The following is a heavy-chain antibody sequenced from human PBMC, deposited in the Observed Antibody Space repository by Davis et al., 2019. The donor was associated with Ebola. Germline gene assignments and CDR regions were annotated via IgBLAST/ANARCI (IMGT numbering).Heavy chain of an antibody. CDR1: GFTFSSYA. V-gene: IGHV3-21*01. Sequence: GEFLKISCAASGFTFSSYAMSWVRQAPGKGLEWVSSISSSSSYIYYADSVKGRFTISRDNAKNSLYLQMNSLRAEDTAVYYCARGNRYCSGDTCANWFDPWGQGTLVTVSS. CDR2: ISSSSSYI. CDR3: ARGNRYCSGDTCANWFDP. J-gene: IGHJ5*02. D-gene: IGHD2-15*01.